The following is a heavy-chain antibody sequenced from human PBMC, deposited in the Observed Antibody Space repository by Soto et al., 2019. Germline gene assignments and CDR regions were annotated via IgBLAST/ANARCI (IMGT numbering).Heavy chain of an antibody. CDR2: IKQDGGEK. J-gene: IGHJ4*02. CDR3: ARDTLRVPFDY. V-gene: IGHV3-7*03. CDR1: GFTFSSYW. Sequence: GGSLRLSCAASGFTFSSYWMSWVRQAPGKGLEWVANIKQDGGEKYYVDSVKGRFTISRDNAKNSLFLQMNSLRVEDTAVYYCARDTLRVPFDYWGQGTLVTVS.